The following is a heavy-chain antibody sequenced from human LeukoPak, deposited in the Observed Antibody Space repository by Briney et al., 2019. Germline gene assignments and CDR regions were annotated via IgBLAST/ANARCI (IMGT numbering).Heavy chain of an antibody. CDR1: AFPFSSYA. CDR2: VSGSGGST. V-gene: IGHV3-23*01. CDR3: AKTLRESSGREYFDL. Sequence: GGSLRLSCAASAFPFSSYAMSWVRQAPGKGLEWVSGVSGSGGSTYYADSVKGRFTISRDNSKNTLYLQLNSLRVEDTAEYYCAKTLRESSGREYFDLWGRGTLVTVSS. J-gene: IGHJ2*01. D-gene: IGHD6-19*01.